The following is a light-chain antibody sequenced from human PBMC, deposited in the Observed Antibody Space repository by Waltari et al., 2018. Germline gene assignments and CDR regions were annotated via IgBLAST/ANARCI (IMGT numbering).Light chain of an antibody. CDR2: VNH. CDR1: SSNIGAGYD. Sequence: QSVLTQPPSVSGAPGQRVTISCTGSSSNIGAGYDVHWYQQLPGTAPKLLICVNHNRPSGCPARFPGSKSGTSASLAITGLQAEDEADYYCQSYDSSLSGGVFGGGTKLTVL. CDR3: QSYDSSLSGGV. V-gene: IGLV1-40*01. J-gene: IGLJ2*01.